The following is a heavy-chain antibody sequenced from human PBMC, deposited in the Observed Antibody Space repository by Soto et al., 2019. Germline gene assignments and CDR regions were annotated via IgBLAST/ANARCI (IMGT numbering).Heavy chain of an antibody. D-gene: IGHD6-13*01. J-gene: IGHJ4*02. CDR1: GFTFKDYA. CDR2: ISWKSGSV. V-gene: IGHV3-9*01. CDR3: AKATGTTWYEY. Sequence: EVQLVESGGGLVQPGRSLRLSCAASGFTFKDYAMHWVRQRPGKGLEWVSGISWKSGSVGYADSVKGRVTISRDNAKNSLYLQRDSLKAEDTALYYWAKATGTTWYEYWGQWTLVTVSS.